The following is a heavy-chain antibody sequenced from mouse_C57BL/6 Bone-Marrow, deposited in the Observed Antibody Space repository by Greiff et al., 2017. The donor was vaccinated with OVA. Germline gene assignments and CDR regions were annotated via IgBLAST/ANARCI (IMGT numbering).Heavy chain of an antibody. CDR1: GYAFSSYW. J-gene: IGHJ2*01. D-gene: IGHD2-4*01. Sequence: VKLQESGAELVKPGASVKISCKASGYAFSSYWMNWVKQRPGKGLEWIGQIYPGDGDTNYNGKFKGKATLTADKSSSTAYMQLSSLTSEDSAVYFCARSGVLYDYDGDYWGQGTTLTVSS. V-gene: IGHV1-80*01. CDR2: IYPGDGDT. CDR3: ARSGVLYDYDGDY.